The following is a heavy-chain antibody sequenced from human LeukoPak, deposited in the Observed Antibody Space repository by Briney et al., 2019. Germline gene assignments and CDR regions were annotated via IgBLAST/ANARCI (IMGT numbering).Heavy chain of an antibody. D-gene: IGHD3-22*01. CDR2: IDPSGGST. CDR3: ARETYYYESSGYYPYYFDY. CDR1: AYTFTSYY. Sequence: GASVKVSCKASAYTFTSYYIHWVRQAPGQGLEWMAIIDPSGGSTTYAQRFQGRVTVTRDTSTSTVYMEVNSLRSEDTAVYFCARETYYYESSGYYPYYFDYWGQGTPVTVSS. V-gene: IGHV1-46*01. J-gene: IGHJ4*02.